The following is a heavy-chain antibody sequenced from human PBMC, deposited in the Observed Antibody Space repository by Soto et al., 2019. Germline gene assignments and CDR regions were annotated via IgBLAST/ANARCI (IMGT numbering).Heavy chain of an antibody. D-gene: IGHD6-13*01. CDR3: ARIAASGRGWDV. J-gene: IGHJ6*02. CDR2: IKQDGSEE. Sequence: EVQLVESGGGLVQPGGSLRLSCVDSGFTFSSYWMSWVRQAPVKGLEWVGNIKQDGSEENYVDSVKGRFTISRDNAKNSIYLQSNSLKAEDAAVYYCARIAASGRGWDVWGQGTTVVVSS. CDR1: GFTFSSYW. V-gene: IGHV3-7*01.